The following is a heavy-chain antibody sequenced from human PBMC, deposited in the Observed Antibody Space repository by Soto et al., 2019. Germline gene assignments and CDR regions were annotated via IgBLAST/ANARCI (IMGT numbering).Heavy chain of an antibody. CDR2: IKQDGSEK. D-gene: IGHD6-19*01. V-gene: IGHV3-7*03. CDR3: ARDRSSSGWPHLVYYYYGMDV. Sequence: PGGSLRLSCAASGFTFSSYWMSWVRQAPGKGLEWVANIKQDGSEKYYVDSVKGRFTISRDNAKNSLYLQMNSLRAEDTAVYYCARDRSSSGWPHLVYYYYGMDVWGQGTTVTVSS. J-gene: IGHJ6*02. CDR1: GFTFSSYW.